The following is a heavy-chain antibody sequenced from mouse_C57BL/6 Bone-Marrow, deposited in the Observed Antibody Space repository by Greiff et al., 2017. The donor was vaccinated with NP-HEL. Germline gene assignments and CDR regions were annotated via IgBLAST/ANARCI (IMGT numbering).Heavy chain of an antibody. V-gene: IGHV3-6*01. Sequence: DVQLQESGPGLVKPSQSLSLTCSVTGYSITSGYYWNWIRQFPGNKLEWMGYISYDGSNNYNPSLNNRISITRDTSKNQFFLKLNSVTTEDTATYYCAIKAKSYYGSSPFAYWGQGTLVTVSA. D-gene: IGHD1-1*01. CDR3: AIKAKSYYGSSPFAY. CDR1: GYSITSGYY. J-gene: IGHJ3*01. CDR2: ISYDGSN.